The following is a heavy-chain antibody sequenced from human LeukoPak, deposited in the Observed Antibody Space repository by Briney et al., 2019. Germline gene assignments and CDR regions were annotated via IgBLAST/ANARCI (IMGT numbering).Heavy chain of an antibody. J-gene: IGHJ5*02. CDR3: ARDYYMGIVDQ. Sequence: GSLRLSCEASGFTFSNHWMHWVRQAPGKGLVWVSVISKDGSTSIYADSVGGRLTISRDNAKNTLYLQMNSLRVEDTSVYYCARDYYMGIVDQWGQGTRVTVSS. CDR1: GFTFSNHW. V-gene: IGHV3-74*01. D-gene: IGHD3-22*01. CDR2: ISKDGSTS.